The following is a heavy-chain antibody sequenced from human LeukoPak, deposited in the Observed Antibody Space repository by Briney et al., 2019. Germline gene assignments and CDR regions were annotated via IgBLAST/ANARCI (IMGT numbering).Heavy chain of an antibody. V-gene: IGHV1-2*02. D-gene: IGHD3-22*01. CDR3: ARVVSDSSGYYPNDAFDI. CDR1: GYTFTGYY. J-gene: IGHJ3*02. Sequence: ASVKVSCKASGYTFTGYYMHWVRQAPGQGLEWMGWINPNSGGTNYAQKFQGRVTMTRDTSISTAYMELSRLRSDDTAVYYCARVVSDSSGYYPNDAFDIWGQGTMVTVSS. CDR2: INPNSGGT.